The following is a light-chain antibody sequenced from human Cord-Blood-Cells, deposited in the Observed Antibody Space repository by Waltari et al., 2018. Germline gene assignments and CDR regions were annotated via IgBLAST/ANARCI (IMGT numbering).Light chain of an antibody. V-gene: IGLV1-40*01. CDR1: SSNIGAGYY. J-gene: IGLJ1*01. CDR3: QSYDSSLSLYV. CDR2: GNS. Sequence: QSVLTQPPSVSGAPGQRVTISCPGSSSNIGAGYYVHWYQQLPGTAPKLLIYGNSNRPSGVPDRCAGSKSGTSASLAITGLQAEDEADYYCQSYDSSLSLYVFGTGTKVTVL.